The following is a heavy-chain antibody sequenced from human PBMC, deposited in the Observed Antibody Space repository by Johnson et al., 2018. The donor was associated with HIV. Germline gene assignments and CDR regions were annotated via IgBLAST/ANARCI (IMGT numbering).Heavy chain of an antibody. CDR2: IGTAGDT. V-gene: IGHV3-13*01. CDR1: GFTFSNYG. Sequence: VQLVESGGGVVQPGRSLRLSCTASGFTFSNYGMHWVRQATGKGLEWVSAIGTAGDTYYPGSVQGRFTISRENAKNSLYLQMNSLRAGDTAVYYCARGERFGGTQEAFDIWGQGTMVTVSS. CDR3: ARGERFGGTQEAFDI. D-gene: IGHD1-26*01. J-gene: IGHJ3*02.